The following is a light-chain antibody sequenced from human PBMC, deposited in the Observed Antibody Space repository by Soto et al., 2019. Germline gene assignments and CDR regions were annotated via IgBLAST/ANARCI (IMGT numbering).Light chain of an antibody. J-gene: IGKJ3*01. CDR1: QSISSY. Sequence: DIQMTQSPSSLSASVGDRVTITCRASQSISSYLNWYQQKPGKAPKLLIYAASSLQSGVPSRFSGSGSGTDFTLTISSLQPEDFATYYCQQSYGTARFGPGTKVDIK. CDR2: AAS. CDR3: QQSYGTAR. V-gene: IGKV1-39*01.